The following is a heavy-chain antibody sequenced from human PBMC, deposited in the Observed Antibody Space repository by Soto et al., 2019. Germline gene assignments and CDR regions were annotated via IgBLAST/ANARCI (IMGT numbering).Heavy chain of an antibody. J-gene: IGHJ4*02. CDR2: IYHSGST. CDR3: ARGVSRGYYDSSGYLYYFDY. Sequence: PSETLSLTCAVSGGSISSGGYSWSWIRQPPGKGLEWIGYIYHSGSTYYNPSLKSRVTISVDRSKNQFSLKLSSVTAADTAVYYCARGVSRGYYDSSGYLYYFDYWGQGTLVTVPQ. D-gene: IGHD3-22*01. V-gene: IGHV4-30-2*01. CDR1: GGSISSGGYS.